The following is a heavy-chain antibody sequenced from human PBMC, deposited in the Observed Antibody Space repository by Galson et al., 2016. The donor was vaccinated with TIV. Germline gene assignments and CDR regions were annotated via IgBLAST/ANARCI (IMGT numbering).Heavy chain of an antibody. Sequence: SETLSLTCTVSGYSISSGYYWGWIRQPPGKGLEWIGNIYHTGSTYSNPSLRSRLTMSVDTSKNQFSLILNSVTAADTAVYYCARDCTSTTCHIYYYGMDVWYQGTTVIVSS. D-gene: IGHD2-2*02. J-gene: IGHJ6*02. CDR3: ARDCTSTTCHIYYYGMDV. V-gene: IGHV4-38-2*02. CDR1: GYSISSGYY. CDR2: IYHTGST.